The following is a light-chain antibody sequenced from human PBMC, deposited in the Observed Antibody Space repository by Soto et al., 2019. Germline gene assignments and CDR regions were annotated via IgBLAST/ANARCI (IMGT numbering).Light chain of an antibody. CDR2: GAT. J-gene: IGKJ2*01. Sequence: EIVMTQSPATLSVSPGERATLSCRASQSVSSNLAWYQQKPGQAPRLLIYGATTRATGIPARFSGSGSGTEFTLIISSLQSEDVAVYYCQQYNNWYTFGQGTKLEIK. CDR3: QQYNNWYT. V-gene: IGKV3-15*01. CDR1: QSVSSN.